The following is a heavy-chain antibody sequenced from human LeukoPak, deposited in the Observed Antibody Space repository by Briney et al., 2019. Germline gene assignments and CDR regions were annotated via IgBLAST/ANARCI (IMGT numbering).Heavy chain of an antibody. CDR2: IYYNGSI. Sequence: PPETLSLTCTVSGGSISSSSSYWRWPRHPPGTGLEWMGRIYYNGSIYYNPSLKIRVTISVYTTKNQFSLKLSYVPSPTRVLLSLSRHDGKWNVDVEYWGQGTLVTVSS. V-gene: IGHV4-39*01. CDR3: SRHDGKWNVDVEY. D-gene: IGHD1-1*01. J-gene: IGHJ4*02. CDR1: GGSISSSSSY.